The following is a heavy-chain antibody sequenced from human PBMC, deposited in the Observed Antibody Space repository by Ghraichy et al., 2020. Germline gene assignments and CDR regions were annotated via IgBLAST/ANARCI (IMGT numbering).Heavy chain of an antibody. CDR2: IYDSGST. CDR3: ARLLQSIGWYFYAFDI. J-gene: IGHJ3*02. Sequence: SETLSLTCAVSGGSISSYYWSWIRQPPGKGLEWIGYIYDSGSTNYNPSLKSRVTISVDTSKNQFSLKLSSVTAADTTVYYCARLLQSIGWYFYAFDIWGQGTMVTVSS. CDR1: GGSISSYY. V-gene: IGHV4-59*08. D-gene: IGHD6-19*01.